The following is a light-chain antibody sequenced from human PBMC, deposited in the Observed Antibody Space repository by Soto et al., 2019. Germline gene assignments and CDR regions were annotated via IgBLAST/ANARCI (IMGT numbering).Light chain of an antibody. CDR1: SSDVGGYNY. J-gene: IGLJ1*01. CDR3: SSYAGSNNYV. Sequence: LTEPPSASGSPGQSVTISCTGTSSDVGGYNYVSLYQQHPGKTPKLMIYEVSKRPSGAPDRFSGSKSGNTASLTVSGLQAEDEADYYCSSYAGSNNYVFGTGTKVTVL. CDR2: EVS. V-gene: IGLV2-8*01.